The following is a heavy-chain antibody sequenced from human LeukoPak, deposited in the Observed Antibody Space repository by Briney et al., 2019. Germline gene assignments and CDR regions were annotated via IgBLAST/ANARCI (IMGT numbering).Heavy chain of an antibody. V-gene: IGHV1-2*02. CDR3: ARGYSGYASGLLDY. CDR1: GYTFTSYY. CDR2: INPNSGGT. J-gene: IGHJ4*02. D-gene: IGHD5-12*01. Sequence: GASVKVSCKASGYTFTSYYMHWVRQAPGQGLEWMGWINPNSGGTNYAQKFQGRVTMTRDTSISTAYMELSRLRSDDTAVYYCARGYSGYASGLLDYWGQGTLVTASS.